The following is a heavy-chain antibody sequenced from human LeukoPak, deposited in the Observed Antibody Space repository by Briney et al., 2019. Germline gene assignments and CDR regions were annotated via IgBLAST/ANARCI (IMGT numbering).Heavy chain of an antibody. CDR1: GYTFTGYY. CDR3: AREDTAMVTSGNWFDP. J-gene: IGHJ5*02. V-gene: IGHV1-2*06. D-gene: IGHD5-18*01. CDR2: INPNSGGT. Sequence: ASVKVSCKASGYTFTGYYMHWVRQAPGQGLEWMGRINPNSGGTNYAQKFQGRVTMTRDTSISTAYMELSRLRSDDTAVYYCAREDTAMVTSGNWFDPWGQETLVTVSS.